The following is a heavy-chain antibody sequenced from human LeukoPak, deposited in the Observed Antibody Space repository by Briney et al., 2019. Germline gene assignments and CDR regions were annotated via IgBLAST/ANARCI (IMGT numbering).Heavy chain of an antibody. D-gene: IGHD1-26*01. CDR2: IYPGDSDT. CDR3: ARRKATDYYGMDV. Sequence: GESLQISCQGSGYSFTSYWIGWVRQMPGKGLEWMGIIYPGDSDTRYSPSFQGQVTISADKSISTAYLQWSSLKASDTAMYYCARRKATDYYGMDVWGQGTTVTVSS. V-gene: IGHV5-51*01. CDR1: GYSFTSYW. J-gene: IGHJ6*02.